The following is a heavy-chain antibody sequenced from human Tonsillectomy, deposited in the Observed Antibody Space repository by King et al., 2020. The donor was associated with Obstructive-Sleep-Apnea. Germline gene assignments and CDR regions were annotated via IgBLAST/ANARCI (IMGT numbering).Heavy chain of an antibody. CDR1: GITFSSYS. Sequence: VQLVESGGGLVQPGGSLRLSCAASGITFSSYSMNWVRQAPGKGLEWVSYISSSTSTIYYADSVKGRFTISRDNATNSLYLQMNSLRAEDTAVYYCATGGPDDFDFWGRGTMVTVSS. J-gene: IGHJ3*01. CDR3: ATGGPDDFDF. D-gene: IGHD3-16*01. CDR2: ISSSTSTI. V-gene: IGHV3-48*04.